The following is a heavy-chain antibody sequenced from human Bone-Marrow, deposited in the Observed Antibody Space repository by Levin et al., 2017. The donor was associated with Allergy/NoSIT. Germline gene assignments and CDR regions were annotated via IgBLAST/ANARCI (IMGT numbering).Heavy chain of an antibody. J-gene: IGHJ4*02. CDR3: ARGAGVYR. D-gene: IGHD3-10*01. CDR1: GFTFSDYY. V-gene: IGHV3-11*01. CDR2: ISGSTGSTR. Sequence: PGESLKISCAASGFTFSDYYMSWIRQAPGKGPEWISYISGSTGSTRYYADSVKGRFTISRDDATSSLYLQMNSLRPEDTAVYYCARGAGVYRWGQGTLVTVSS.